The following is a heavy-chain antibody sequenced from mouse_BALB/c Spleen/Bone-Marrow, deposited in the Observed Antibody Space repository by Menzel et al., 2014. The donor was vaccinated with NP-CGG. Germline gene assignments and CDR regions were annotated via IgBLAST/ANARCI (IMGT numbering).Heavy chain of an antibody. D-gene: IGHD2-14*01. V-gene: IGHV1S81*02. J-gene: IGHJ4*01. CDR1: GYTFTSYY. CDR2: INPSNGGT. Sequence: QVQLKQSGAELVKPGASVKLSCKASGYTFTSYYMYWVKQRPGQGLEWIGEINPSNGGTNFNEKFKSKATLTVDKSSSTAYMQLSSLTSEDSAVYYCTRREYYRYDRAMDYWGQGASVTVPS. CDR3: TRREYYRYDRAMDY.